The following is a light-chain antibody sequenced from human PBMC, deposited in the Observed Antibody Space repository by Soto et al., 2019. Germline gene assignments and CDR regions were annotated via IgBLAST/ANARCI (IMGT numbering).Light chain of an antibody. J-gene: IGLJ2*01. CDR1: SSNIGAGYD. V-gene: IGLV1-40*01. CDR3: QSYDSSLSGSV. CDR2: GNS. Sequence: QSVLTQPPSVSGAPGQRVTISCTGSSSNIGAGYDVHWYQQLPGTAPKLLIYGNSNRPSGVPDRFPGSKSGTSASLAITGLQAEDEADYCCQSYDSSLSGSVFGGGTKLTVL.